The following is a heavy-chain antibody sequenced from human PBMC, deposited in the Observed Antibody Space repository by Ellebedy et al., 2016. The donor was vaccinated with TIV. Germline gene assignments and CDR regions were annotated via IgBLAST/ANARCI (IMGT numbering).Heavy chain of an antibody. CDR1: GSTFSGSA. CDR3: AITYYYDSSGYTIDY. J-gene: IGHJ4*02. CDR2: IRSKANSYAT. V-gene: IGHV3-73*01. Sequence: GESLKISCAASGSTFSGSAMHWVRQASGKGLEWVGRIRSKANSYATEYTASVNVRFTISRDDSKNTAYLQMNSLETEDTAVYYCAITYYYDSSGYTIDYWGQGTLVTVSS. D-gene: IGHD3-22*01.